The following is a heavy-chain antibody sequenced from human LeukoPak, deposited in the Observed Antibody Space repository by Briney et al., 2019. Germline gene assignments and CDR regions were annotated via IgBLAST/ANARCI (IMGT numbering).Heavy chain of an antibody. Sequence: SSVKVSGKASGGTFSSYAISWVRQAPGQGLEWMGGIIPIFGTANYAQKFQGRVTITADESTSTAYMELSSLRSEDTAVYYCARAYYYDSSGYHYYFDYWGQGTLVTVSS. CDR3: ARAYYYDSSGYHYYFDY. V-gene: IGHV1-69*01. CDR1: GGTFSSYA. J-gene: IGHJ4*02. CDR2: IIPIFGTA. D-gene: IGHD3-22*01.